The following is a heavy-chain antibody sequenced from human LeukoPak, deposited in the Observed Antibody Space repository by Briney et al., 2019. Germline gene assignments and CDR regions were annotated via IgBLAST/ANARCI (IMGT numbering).Heavy chain of an antibody. D-gene: IGHD5-24*01. CDR1: GFTFSSYA. CDR2: ISGSVGST. V-gene: IGHV3-23*01. Sequence: PGRSLRLSCAASGFTFSSYAMSWVRQAPRKGLEWVSAISGSVGSTYYADSVKGRFTISRDNSKNTLYLQMNSLRAEDTAVYYCAKDVQMATIIWGQGTLVTVSS. J-gene: IGHJ4*02. CDR3: AKDVQMATII.